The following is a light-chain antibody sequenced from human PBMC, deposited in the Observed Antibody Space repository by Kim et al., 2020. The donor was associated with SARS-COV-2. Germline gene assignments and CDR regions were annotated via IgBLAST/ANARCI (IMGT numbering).Light chain of an antibody. Sequence: SPGEIAHLSCRASQTVTSSCLVWYPHTPGQPPRLLIYDASRRATVIPDRFSGSGSGTDFTLTINGLEPEDSAVYYCQQYFNSPVTFGGGTKVDIK. V-gene: IGKV3-20*01. J-gene: IGKJ4*01. CDR1: QTVTSSC. CDR3: QQYFNSPVT. CDR2: DAS.